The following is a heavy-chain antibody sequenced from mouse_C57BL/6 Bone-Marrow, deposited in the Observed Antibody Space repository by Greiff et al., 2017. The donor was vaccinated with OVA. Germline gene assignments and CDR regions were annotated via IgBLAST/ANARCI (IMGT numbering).Heavy chain of an antibody. Sequence: VKVVESGAELVRPGTSVKMSCKASGYTFTNYWIGWAKQRPGHGLEWIGDIYPGGGYTNYNEKFKGKATLTADKSSSTAYMQFSSLTSEVSAIYYCARRNYYGSSRYFDVWGTGTTVTVSS. J-gene: IGHJ1*03. V-gene: IGHV1-63*01. D-gene: IGHD1-1*01. CDR1: GYTFTNYW. CDR2: IYPGGGYT. CDR3: ARRNYYGSSRYFDV.